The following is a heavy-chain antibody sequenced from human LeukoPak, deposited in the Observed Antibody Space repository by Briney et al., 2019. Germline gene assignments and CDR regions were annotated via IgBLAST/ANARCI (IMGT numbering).Heavy chain of an antibody. CDR2: IHYTGKK. CDR3: AKWHERLLAFDS. Sequence: PSETLSHTCSVSGDSITAYYWNWVRQPPGKGLEWIGYIHYTGKKYYNPSLKSRITMSVDTSKSQFSLILSSVTAADTAVYYCAKWHERLLAFDSWGQGTLVTVSS. V-gene: IGHV4-59*03. CDR1: GDSITAYY. J-gene: IGHJ4*02. D-gene: IGHD1-1*01.